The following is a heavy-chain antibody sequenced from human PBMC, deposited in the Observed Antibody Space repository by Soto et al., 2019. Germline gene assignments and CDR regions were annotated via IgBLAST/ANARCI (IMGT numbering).Heavy chain of an antibody. CDR3: ARGPHIAVDHYKKYYFDY. CDR1: GYTFTYNF. J-gene: IGHJ4*02. CDR2: INPSGGTT. V-gene: IGHV1-46*01. Sequence: ASVKVSCKASGYTFTYNFMHWVRQAPGQGLEWMGIINPSGGTTRAAQKFQGRVTMTRDTSTSTVYMELSSLRSEDTAVYYCARGPHIAVDHYKKYYFDYWGQGTRVTVSS. D-gene: IGHD2-15*01.